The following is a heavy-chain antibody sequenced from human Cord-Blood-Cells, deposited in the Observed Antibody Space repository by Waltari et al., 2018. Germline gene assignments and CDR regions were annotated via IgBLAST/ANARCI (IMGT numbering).Heavy chain of an antibody. V-gene: IGHV4-34*01. D-gene: IGHD2-15*01. CDR1: GGSFSGYY. Sequence: QVQLQQWGAGLLKPSETLSLTCAVYGGSFSGYYWSWIRQPPGKGLEWIGEIKHSESTNYNPSLKSRVTISVDTSKNQFSLKLSSVTAADTAVYYCAREVVVAATPCGAFDIWGQGTMVTVSS. CDR2: IKHSEST. CDR3: AREVVVAATPCGAFDI. J-gene: IGHJ3*02.